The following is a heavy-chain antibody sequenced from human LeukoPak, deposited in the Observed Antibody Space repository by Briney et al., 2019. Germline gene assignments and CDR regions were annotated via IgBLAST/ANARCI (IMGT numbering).Heavy chain of an antibody. CDR1: GFTFSSYS. CDR3: ARVGSSGWYREDY. V-gene: IGHV3-21*01. Sequence: GSLRLSCAASGFTFSSYSMNWVRQAPGKGLEWVSSISSSSSYIYYADSVKGRFTISRENAKNSLYLQMNSLRAEDTAVYYCARVGSSGWYREDYWGQGTLVTVSS. D-gene: IGHD6-19*01. J-gene: IGHJ4*02. CDR2: ISSSSSYI.